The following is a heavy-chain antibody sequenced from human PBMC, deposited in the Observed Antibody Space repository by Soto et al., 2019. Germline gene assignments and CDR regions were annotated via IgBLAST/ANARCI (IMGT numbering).Heavy chain of an antibody. CDR1: GADINTYS. CDR2: IYTSASI. CDR3: ARDREAGYNFYYGMDV. D-gene: IGHD6-19*01. J-gene: IGHJ6*02. V-gene: IGHV4-4*07. Sequence: SETLSLTCSVSGADINTYSWTWIRQPAGKGLEWIGRIYTSASINYNPSLKGRVTLSVDTSTNQVSLRLASVTAADTAIYYCARDREAGYNFYYGMDVWGQGTTVTISS.